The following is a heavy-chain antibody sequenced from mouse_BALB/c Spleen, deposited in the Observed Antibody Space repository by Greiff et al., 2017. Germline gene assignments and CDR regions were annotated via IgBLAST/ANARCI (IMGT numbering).Heavy chain of an antibody. D-gene: IGHD2-14*01. V-gene: IGHV1-80*01. J-gene: IGHJ4*01. Sequence: VKLQESGAELVRPGSSVKISCKASGYAFSSYWMNWVKQRPGQGLEWIGQIYPGDGDTNYNGKFKGKATLTADKSSSTAYMQLSSLTSEDSAVYFCARGGVRHGYAMDYWGQGTSVTVSS. CDR3: ARGGVRHGYAMDY. CDR1: GYAFSSYW. CDR2: IYPGDGDT.